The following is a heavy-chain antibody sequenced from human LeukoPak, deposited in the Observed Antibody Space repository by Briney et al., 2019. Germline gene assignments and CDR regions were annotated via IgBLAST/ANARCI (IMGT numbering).Heavy chain of an antibody. Sequence: ASVKVSCKASGGTFSSYAISWVRQAPGQGLEWMGGIIPIFGTANYAQKFQGRVTITADESTSTAYMELSSLRSEDTAVYYCARAAIVVVPAARYYCYMDVWGKGTTVTVSS. V-gene: IGHV1-69*13. CDR2: IIPIFGTA. D-gene: IGHD2-2*01. J-gene: IGHJ6*03. CDR3: ARAAIVVVPAARYYCYMDV. CDR1: GGTFSSYA.